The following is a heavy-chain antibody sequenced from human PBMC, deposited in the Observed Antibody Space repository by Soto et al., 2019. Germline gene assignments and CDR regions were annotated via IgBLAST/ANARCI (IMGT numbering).Heavy chain of an antibody. CDR1: GFTVTSDY. V-gene: IGHV3-66*01. CDR2: IYSGDNT. D-gene: IGHD6-19*01. CDR3: ARFPRIALAAFDC. J-gene: IGHJ4*02. Sequence: EVQLVESGGDLVQPGGSLRLSCAASGFTVTSDYMSWVRQAPGKGLEWVSTIYSGDNTYYADSVKGRFIISRDKSKNTLYLQMHNLRAEDTAVYSCARFPRIALAAFDCWGQGTLVTVSS.